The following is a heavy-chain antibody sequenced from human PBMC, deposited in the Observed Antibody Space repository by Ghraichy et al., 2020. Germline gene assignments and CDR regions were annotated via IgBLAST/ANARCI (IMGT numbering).Heavy chain of an antibody. Sequence: GGSLRLSCAASGFTFSSYSMNWVRQALGKGLEWVSSISSSSSYIYYADSVKGRFTISRDNAKNSLYLQMNSLRAEDTAVYYCARVSNDYGDPNEGCDIWGQGTMVTVSS. CDR1: GFTFSSYS. J-gene: IGHJ3*02. CDR3: ARVSNDYGDPNEGCDI. V-gene: IGHV3-21*01. CDR2: ISSSSSYI. D-gene: IGHD4-17*01.